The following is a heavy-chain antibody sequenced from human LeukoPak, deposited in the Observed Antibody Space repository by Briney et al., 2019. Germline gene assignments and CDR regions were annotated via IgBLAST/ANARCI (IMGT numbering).Heavy chain of an antibody. Sequence: GGSLRLSCAASGFTFSSYGMHWVRQAPGKGLEWVAVIWYDGSNKYYADSVKGRFTISRDNSKNTLYLQMNSLRAEDTAVYYCAKAGSAYGDYDYYYYYMDVGGKGTTVTVS. CDR1: GFTFSSYG. J-gene: IGHJ6*03. CDR3: AKAGSAYGDYDYYYYYMDV. V-gene: IGHV3-33*06. D-gene: IGHD4-17*01. CDR2: IWYDGSNK.